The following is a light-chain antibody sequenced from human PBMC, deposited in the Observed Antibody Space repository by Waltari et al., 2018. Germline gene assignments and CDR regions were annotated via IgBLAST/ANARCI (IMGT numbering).Light chain of an antibody. Sequence: EIVMTQSPATLSVSPGERATLSCRASQSVSSSLAWYQQKPGQAPRLLIYGASTRATGCPARFSGSGSGTEFTLTISSLQSEDFAVYYCQQYYSWPLTFGGGTKVEIK. CDR3: QQYYSWPLT. CDR2: GAS. J-gene: IGKJ4*01. CDR1: QSVSSS. V-gene: IGKV3-15*01.